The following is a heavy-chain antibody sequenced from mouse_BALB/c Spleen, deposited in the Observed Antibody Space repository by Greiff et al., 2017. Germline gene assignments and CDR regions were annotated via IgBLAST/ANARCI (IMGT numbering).Heavy chain of an antibody. Sequence: QVQLKESGPQLVRPGASVKISCKASGYSFTSYWMHWVKQRPGQGLEWIGMIDPSDSETRLNQKFKDKATLTVDKSSSTAYMQLSSPTSEDSAVYYCAREGDGYYVVAYWGQGTLVTVSA. CDR3: AREGDGYYVVAY. D-gene: IGHD2-3*01. V-gene: IGHV1S126*01. J-gene: IGHJ3*01. CDR2: IDPSDSET. CDR1: GYSFTSYW.